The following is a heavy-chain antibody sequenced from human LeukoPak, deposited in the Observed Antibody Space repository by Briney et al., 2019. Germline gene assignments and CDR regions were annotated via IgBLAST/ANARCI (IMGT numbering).Heavy chain of an antibody. D-gene: IGHD3-3*01. CDR1: GGTFRNYV. J-gene: IGHJ6*03. V-gene: IGHV1-69*05. CDR2: IIPIFGTT. Sequence: ASVKVSCKASGGTFRNYVISWVRQAPGQGLEWMGGIIPIFGTTNYAQKFQGRVTITTDESTSTAYMELSSLRSEDTAVYYCARVEKSHYDSLYYMDVWGKGTTVTVSS. CDR3: ARVEKSHYDSLYYMDV.